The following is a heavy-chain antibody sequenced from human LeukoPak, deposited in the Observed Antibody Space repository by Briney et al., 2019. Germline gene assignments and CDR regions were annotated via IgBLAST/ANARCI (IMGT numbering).Heavy chain of an antibody. V-gene: IGHV3-23*01. J-gene: IGHJ6*02. Sequence: GGSLRLSCAASGLTASHNVNNAMSWVRHAPGKGLEWVSGITTSGSTYYADSVKGRFTISRENSNNTLYLHMDSLRAVDTAVYYCAKAPVWNYYYGLDVWGQGTTVTVSS. CDR2: ITTSGST. CDR1: GLTASHNVNNA. CDR3: AKAPVWNYYYGLDV. D-gene: IGHD2-21*01.